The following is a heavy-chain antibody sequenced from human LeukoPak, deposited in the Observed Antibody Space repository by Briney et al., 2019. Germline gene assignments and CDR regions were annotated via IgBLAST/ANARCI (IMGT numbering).Heavy chain of an antibody. D-gene: IGHD3-22*01. CDR2: IYYSGST. J-gene: IGHJ5*02. CDR3: AAYYYDSSGYNWFDP. V-gene: IGHV4-30-4*01. CDR1: GGSISSGDYY. Sequence: SETLSLTCAVSGGSISSGDYYWRWIRQPPGKGLEWIGYIYYSGSTYYNPSLKGRVTISVDTSKNQFSLKLSSVTAADTAVYYCAAYYYDSSGYNWFDPRGQGTLVTVSS.